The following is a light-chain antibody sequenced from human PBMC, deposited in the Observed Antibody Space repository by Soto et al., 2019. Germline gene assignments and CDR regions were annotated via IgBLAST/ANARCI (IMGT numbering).Light chain of an antibody. CDR2: AAS. CDR3: QQYNNWPPYT. Sequence: IVMTQSPATLSVSTGERATLSCRASQSIRNNLAWYQQKPGQAPRLLIYAASTRATGIPARFSGSGSGTEFTLTISSLQSEDFAVYYCQQYNNWPPYTFGQGTKLEI. V-gene: IGKV3-15*01. J-gene: IGKJ2*01. CDR1: QSIRNN.